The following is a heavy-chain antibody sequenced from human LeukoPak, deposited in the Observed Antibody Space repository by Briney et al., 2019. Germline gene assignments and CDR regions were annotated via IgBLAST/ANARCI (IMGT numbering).Heavy chain of an antibody. V-gene: IGHV3-23*01. CDR1: GFTVSSNY. Sequence: GGSLRLSCAASGFTVSSNYMSWVRQAPGKGLEWVSAISGSGGSTYYADSVKGRFTISRDNSKNTLYLQMNSLRAEDTAVYYCAKDHDYYYGSGSRFDYWGQGTLVTVSS. D-gene: IGHD3-10*01. CDR2: ISGSGGST. CDR3: AKDHDYYYGSGSRFDY. J-gene: IGHJ4*02.